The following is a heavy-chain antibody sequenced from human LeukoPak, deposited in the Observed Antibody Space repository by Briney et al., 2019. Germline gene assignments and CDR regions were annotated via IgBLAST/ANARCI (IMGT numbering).Heavy chain of an antibody. J-gene: IGHJ5*02. CDR1: GYTFASYG. D-gene: IGHD2-8*01. CDR3: ARDGWSLGP. CDR2: ISVYSGNT. V-gene: IGHV1-18*01. Sequence: ASVKVSCKASGYTFASYGVSWVRQAPGQGPEWMAWISVYSGNTEYAQKFQDRVTLTADTSTSTVFMELRSLTSDDTAIYYCARDGWSLGPWRQGTLVTVSS.